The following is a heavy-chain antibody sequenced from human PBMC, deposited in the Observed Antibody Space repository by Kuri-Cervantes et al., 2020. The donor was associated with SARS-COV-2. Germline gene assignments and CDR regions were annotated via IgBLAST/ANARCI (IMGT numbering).Heavy chain of an antibody. J-gene: IGHJ4*02. D-gene: IGHD3-22*01. Sequence: ESLKISCTVSGGSISSYYWGWIRQPPGKGLEWIGSIYHSGSAYYNPSLKSRVTISVDTSKNQFSLKLSSVTAADTAVYYCARDGGNYYDSSGYSYYFDYWGQGTLVTVSS. CDR3: ARDGGNYYDSSGYSYYFDY. CDR2: IYHSGSA. CDR1: GGSISSYY. V-gene: IGHV4-38-2*02.